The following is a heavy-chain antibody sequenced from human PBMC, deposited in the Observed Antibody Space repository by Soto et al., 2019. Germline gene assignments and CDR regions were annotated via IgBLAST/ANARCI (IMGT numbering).Heavy chain of an antibody. V-gene: IGHV3-7*01. D-gene: IGHD1-26*01. CDR2: INQDGSEK. J-gene: IGHJ4*02. Sequence: XGSLKLSCAPSGFSFTSYWMSWVRQAPGKGLEWVANINQDGSEKFYVDSVKGRFTISRDNAKNSLYLQMNSLRAEDTAVYYCGRASKYSGDYFPNFDHWGQGTQVTVSS. CDR3: GRASKYSGDYFPNFDH. CDR1: GFSFTSYW.